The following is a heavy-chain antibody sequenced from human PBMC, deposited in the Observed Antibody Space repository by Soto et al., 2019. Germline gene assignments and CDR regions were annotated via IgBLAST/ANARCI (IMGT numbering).Heavy chain of an antibody. Sequence: PGESLKISCKGSGYSFTSYWIGWVRQMPGKGLEWMGIIYPGDSDTRYSPSFQGQVTISADKSISTAYLQWSSLKASDTAMYYCARPGYRSSWYDAFDIWGQRTTVTVSS. CDR3: ARPGYRSSWYDAFDI. CDR2: IYPGDSDT. V-gene: IGHV5-51*01. CDR1: GYSFTSYW. J-gene: IGHJ3*02. D-gene: IGHD6-13*01.